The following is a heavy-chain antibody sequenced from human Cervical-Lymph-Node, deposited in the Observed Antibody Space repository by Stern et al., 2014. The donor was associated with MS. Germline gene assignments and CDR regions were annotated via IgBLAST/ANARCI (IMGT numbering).Heavy chain of an antibody. D-gene: IGHD2-8*01. CDR3: ARLASPGVGMDV. CDR2: IEPGYSDT. V-gene: IGHV5-51*01. Sequence: EDQLVESGAEVQKPGESLKISCQGSGYSFTSYWIGWVRQVPGKGLEWMGIIEPGYSDTRCRPAFQGQVTISADKSISTAYLQWSSLKASDTAMYYCARLASPGVGMDVWGQGTTVTVSS. CDR1: GYSFTSYW. J-gene: IGHJ6*02.